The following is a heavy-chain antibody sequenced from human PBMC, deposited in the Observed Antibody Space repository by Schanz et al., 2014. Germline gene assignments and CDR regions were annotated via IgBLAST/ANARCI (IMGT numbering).Heavy chain of an antibody. D-gene: IGHD2-21*01. J-gene: IGHJ4*02. CDR1: GFSLSSYN. Sequence: VQLVESGGGLVKPGESLRLSCAASGFSLSSYNMNWVRQAPGKGLEWIGEIHHSGSTNYNPSLKSRVTISMDTSKNQFSLKLSSVTAADTAVYYCARTFRCGGGECSTWADWGQGTLVTVSS. CDR3: ARTFRCGGGECSTWAD. V-gene: IGHV4-34*01. CDR2: IHHSGST.